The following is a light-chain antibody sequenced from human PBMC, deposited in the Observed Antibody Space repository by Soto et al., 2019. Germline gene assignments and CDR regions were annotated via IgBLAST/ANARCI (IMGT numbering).Light chain of an antibody. Sequence: QSVLTPPSSVSGSPGQSITISYTGASIDVGGNNYVSWYQQYPGKAPKLMVCDVSNRPSGVSNRFSGSKSGNTASLTISGLQAEDEADYYCSSFTGTSYVFGTGTKVTGL. V-gene: IGLV2-14*01. J-gene: IGLJ1*01. CDR1: SIDVGGNNY. CDR3: SSFTGTSYV. CDR2: DVS.